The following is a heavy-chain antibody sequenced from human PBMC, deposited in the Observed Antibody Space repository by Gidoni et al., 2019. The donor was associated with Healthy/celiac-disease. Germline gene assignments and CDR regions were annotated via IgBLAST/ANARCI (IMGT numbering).Heavy chain of an antibody. D-gene: IGHD1-7*01. V-gene: IGHV3-33*01. CDR2: IWYDGSNK. CDR3: ARDPGVTWNYVSPYFDY. J-gene: IGHJ4*02. CDR1: GFTFISSG. Sequence: QVPLAESGGGVVQPGRSLSLPCAASGFTFISSGLNWVRQAPGKGLEWVAVIWYDGSNKYYADSVKGRFTISRDNSKNTLYLQMNSLRAEDTAVYYCARDPGVTWNYVSPYFDYWGQGTLVTVSS.